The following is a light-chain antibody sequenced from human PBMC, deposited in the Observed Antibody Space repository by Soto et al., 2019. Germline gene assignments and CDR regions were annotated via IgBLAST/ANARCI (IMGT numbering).Light chain of an antibody. CDR2: EAS. Sequence: QSALAQPASVSGSPGQSITTSCTGTSSDVGSHNLVSWYQQFPGKAPKLIIFEASKRPSGVSNRFSGSKSGSTASLTISGLQAEDEADYYCRSNAAGSTYGFGRGTMVT. CDR3: RSNAAGSTYG. J-gene: IGLJ1*01. V-gene: IGLV2-23*01. CDR1: SSDVGSHNL.